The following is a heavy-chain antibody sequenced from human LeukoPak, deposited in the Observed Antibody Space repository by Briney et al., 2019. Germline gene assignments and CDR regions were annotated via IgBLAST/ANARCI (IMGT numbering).Heavy chain of an antibody. CDR3: AKDLVAGTVDY. CDR1: GFTFSTYG. Sequence: GGSLRLSCAASGFTFSTYGMHWVRQAPGKGLEWVAVTSYDGSNKYYADSVKGRFTISRDNSKNTLYLQMNSLRAEDTAVYYCAKDLVAGTVDYWGQGTLVTVSS. J-gene: IGHJ4*02. D-gene: IGHD6-19*01. CDR2: TSYDGSNK. V-gene: IGHV3-30*18.